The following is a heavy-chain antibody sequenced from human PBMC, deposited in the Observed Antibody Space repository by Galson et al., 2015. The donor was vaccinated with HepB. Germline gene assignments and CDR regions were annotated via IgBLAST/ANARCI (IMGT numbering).Heavy chain of an antibody. CDR1: GYSFTSYW. CDR3: ARHAPVSGLLPPVYYYYGMDV. Sequence: QSGAEVKKPGESLKISCKGSGYSFTSYWIGWVRQMPGKGLEWMGIIYPGDSDTRYSPSFQGQVTISADKSISTAYLQWSSLKASDTAMYYCARHAPVSGLLPPVYYYYGMDVWGQGTTVTVSS. D-gene: IGHD2-15*01. J-gene: IGHJ6*02. CDR2: IYPGDSDT. V-gene: IGHV5-51*01.